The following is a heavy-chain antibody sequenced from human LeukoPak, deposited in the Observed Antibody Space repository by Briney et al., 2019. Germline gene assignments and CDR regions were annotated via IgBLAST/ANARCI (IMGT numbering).Heavy chain of an antibody. J-gene: IGHJ4*02. D-gene: IGHD1-7*01. CDR2: ISGSGGST. CDR3: AKGTDNWNYIPDY. Sequence: PGGSLRLSCAASGFTFSSYAMSWVRQAPGKGLEWVSSISGSGGSTYYADSVKGRFTISRDNSKNTLYLQMNSLRAEDTAVYYCAKGTDNWNYIPDYWGQGTLVTVSS. V-gene: IGHV3-23*01. CDR1: GFTFSSYA.